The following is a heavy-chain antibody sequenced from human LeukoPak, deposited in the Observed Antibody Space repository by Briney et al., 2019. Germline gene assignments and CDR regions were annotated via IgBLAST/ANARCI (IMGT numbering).Heavy chain of an antibody. V-gene: IGHV1-18*01. CDR2: ISAYNGNT. J-gene: IGHJ4*02. CDR3: ARDEEGIGTIDY. D-gene: IGHD3-10*01. CDR1: GYTFTSYG. Sequence: ASVKVSCKASGYTFTSYGISWARQAPGQGLEWMGWISAYNGNTNYAQKLQGRVTITTDTSTSTAYMELRSLRSDDTAVYYCARDEEGIGTIDYWGQGTLVTVSS.